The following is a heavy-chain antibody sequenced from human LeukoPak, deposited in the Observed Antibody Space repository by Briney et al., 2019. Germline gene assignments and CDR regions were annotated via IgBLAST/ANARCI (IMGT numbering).Heavy chain of an antibody. CDR3: AREPGSGYGAIDYYYYYMDV. J-gene: IGHJ6*03. D-gene: IGHD5-12*01. Sequence: PGGSLRLSCAASGFTFSSYAMHWVRQAPGKGLEWVAVISYDGSNKYYADSVKGRFTISRDNSKNTLYLQMNSLRAEDTAVYYCAREPGSGYGAIDYYYYYMDVWGKGTTVTVSS. CDR1: GFTFSSYA. CDR2: ISYDGSNK. V-gene: IGHV3-30*04.